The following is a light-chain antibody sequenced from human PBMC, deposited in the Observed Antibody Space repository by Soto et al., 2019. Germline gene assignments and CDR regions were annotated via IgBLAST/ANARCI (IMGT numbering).Light chain of an antibody. Sequence: QSALTQPRSVSGSPGQSVTMSCTGTSSDVGGFNYVSWYQQHPGKAPKLMIYDVSKRPSGVPDRFSGSKSDNTASLTISGLQAEDEADYYCCSYAGRYTYVFGTGTKVTV. V-gene: IGLV2-11*01. CDR3: CSYAGRYTYV. CDR1: SSDVGGFNY. CDR2: DVS. J-gene: IGLJ1*01.